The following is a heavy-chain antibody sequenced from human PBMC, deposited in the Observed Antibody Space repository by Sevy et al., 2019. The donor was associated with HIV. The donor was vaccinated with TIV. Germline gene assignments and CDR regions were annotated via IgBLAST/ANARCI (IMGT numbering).Heavy chain of an antibody. D-gene: IGHD4-17*01. CDR2: IWFDESNT. V-gene: IGHV3-33*01. CDR1: GFTFSTYG. Sequence: GGSLRLSCAASGFTFSTYGMHWVRLAPGKGLEWVAVIWFDESNTYYADSVKGRFTISRDIAKNTLHLQMNSLRAEDTAVYYCARDLEFYDYGDYGPAFMPDYWGQGTLVTVSS. CDR3: ARDLEFYDYGDYGPAFMPDY. J-gene: IGHJ4*02.